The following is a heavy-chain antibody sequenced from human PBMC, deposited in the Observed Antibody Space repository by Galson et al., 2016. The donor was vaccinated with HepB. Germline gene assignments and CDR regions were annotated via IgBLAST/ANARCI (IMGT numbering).Heavy chain of an antibody. CDR1: GITFRDHY. D-gene: IGHD3-10*01. CDR3: ATGSNYVIVPGSFEF. J-gene: IGHJ3*01. CDR2: ISNTGNTI. V-gene: IGHV3-11*01. Sequence: SLRLSCAASGITFRDHYMSWIRQVPGKGLEWIAYISNTGNTIYYADSVKGRFTISRDNAKNSVSLQMNSLRADDTAPYYCATGSNYVIVPGSFEFWGQGTLVTVSS.